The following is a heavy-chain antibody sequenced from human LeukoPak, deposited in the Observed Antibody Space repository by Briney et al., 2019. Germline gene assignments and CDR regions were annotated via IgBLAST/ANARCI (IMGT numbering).Heavy chain of an antibody. CDR2: IWYDGTNK. CDR1: GFTFSSYG. CDR3: ARAAYDSSGYLTL. V-gene: IGHV3-33*01. Sequence: GGSLRLSCVASGFTFSSYGMHWVRQAPGKGLEWVAVIWYDGTNKYYADFVKGRFTISRDSSKNTLYLQMNSLRAEDTAVYYCARAAYDSSGYLTLWGQGTLVTVSS. D-gene: IGHD3-22*01. J-gene: IGHJ4*02.